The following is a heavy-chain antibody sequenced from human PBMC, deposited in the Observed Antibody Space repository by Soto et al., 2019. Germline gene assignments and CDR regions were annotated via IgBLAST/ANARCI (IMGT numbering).Heavy chain of an antibody. CDR1: GGSFSGYY. V-gene: IGHV4-34*01. D-gene: IGHD5-12*01. Sequence: PSETLSLTCAVYGGSFSGYYWSWIRQPPGKGLEWIGEINHSGSTNYNPSLKSRVTISVDTSKNQFSLKLSSVTAADTAVYYCARGGYSGHETLDYWGQGTLVTVSS. J-gene: IGHJ4*02. CDR2: INHSGST. CDR3: ARGGYSGHETLDY.